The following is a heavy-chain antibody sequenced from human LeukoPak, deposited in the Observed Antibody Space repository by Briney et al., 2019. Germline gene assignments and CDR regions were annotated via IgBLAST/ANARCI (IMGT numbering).Heavy chain of an antibody. CDR1: DGSISNYY. CDR3: ARRGSGSYSPFDS. D-gene: IGHD3-10*01. V-gene: IGHV4-59*12. CDR2: ISYSGTT. J-gene: IGHJ4*02. Sequence: SETLSLTCTISDGSISNYYWIWIRQPPGKGLEWVGYISYSGTTKYNPSLKSRVTISLDTAENQFSLELSSVTAADTAVYYCARRGSGSYSPFDSWGQGTLVTVPS.